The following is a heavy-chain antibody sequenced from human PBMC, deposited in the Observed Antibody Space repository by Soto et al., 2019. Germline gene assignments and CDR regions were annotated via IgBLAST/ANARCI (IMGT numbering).Heavy chain of an antibody. CDR2: ISYDGSNK. V-gene: IGHV3-30-3*01. J-gene: IGHJ4*02. CDR1: GFTFSSYA. CDR3: ARDLKVPRDYGDYFDY. D-gene: IGHD4-17*01. Sequence: QVQLVESGGGVVQPGRSLRLSCAASGFTFSSYAMHWVRQAPGKGLEWVAVISYDGSNKYYADSVKGRFTISRDNSKNTLYLQMNSLRAEDTAVYYCARDLKVPRDYGDYFDYWGQGTLVTVSS.